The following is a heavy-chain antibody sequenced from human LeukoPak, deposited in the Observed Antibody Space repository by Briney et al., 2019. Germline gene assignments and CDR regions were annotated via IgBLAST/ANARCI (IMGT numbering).Heavy chain of an antibody. Sequence: GGSLRLSCAASGFTVSSNYMSWVRQAPGKGLEWVSVIYSGGSTYYADSVKGRFTISRDNSKNTLYLQMNSLRAEDTAVYYCARDRLRAAAGTRSIYYWGQGTLVTVSS. CDR3: ARDRLRAAAGTRSIYY. J-gene: IGHJ4*02. V-gene: IGHV3-53*01. CDR1: GFTVSSNY. D-gene: IGHD6-13*01. CDR2: IYSGGST.